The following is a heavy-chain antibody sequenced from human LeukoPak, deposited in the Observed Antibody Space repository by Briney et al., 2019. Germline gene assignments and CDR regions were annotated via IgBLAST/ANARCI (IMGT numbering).Heavy chain of an antibody. CDR2: INPSGGST. Sequence: AASVKVSCKASGYTFTSYGISWVRQAPGQGLEWMGIINPSGGSTSYAQKFQGRVTMTRDTSTSTVYMELSSLRSEDTAVYYCARASMVATDYWGQGTLVTVSS. D-gene: IGHD5-12*01. CDR3: ARASMVATDY. CDR1: GYTFTSYG. V-gene: IGHV1-46*01. J-gene: IGHJ4*02.